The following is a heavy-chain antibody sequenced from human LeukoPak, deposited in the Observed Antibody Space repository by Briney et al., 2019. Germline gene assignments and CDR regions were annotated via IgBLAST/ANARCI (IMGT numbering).Heavy chain of an antibody. CDR1: GYTFTSYG. CDR3: ARLPTTVTTQGNDYYYYMDV. V-gene: IGHV1-18*01. Sequence: ASVKVSCKASGYTFTSYGISWVRQALGQGLEWMGWISAYNGNTNYAQKLQGRVTMTTDTSTSTAYMELRSLRSDDTAVYYCARLPTTVTTQGNDYYYYMDVWGKGTTVTVSS. J-gene: IGHJ6*03. D-gene: IGHD4-17*01. CDR2: ISAYNGNT.